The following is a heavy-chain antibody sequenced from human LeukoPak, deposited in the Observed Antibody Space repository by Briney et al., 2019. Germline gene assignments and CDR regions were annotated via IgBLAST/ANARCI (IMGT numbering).Heavy chain of an antibody. Sequence: GSLRLSCAASGFTFSSYWMHWTRQPPGKGLQWIGSIYYSGTTYYNPSLNSRVTISRDTSKNQFSLQLNSVTAADTAVYYCVRHDGRSGGTMGAWDYWGQGSLVTVSS. J-gene: IGHJ4*02. CDR2: IYYSGTT. D-gene: IGHD1-1*01. V-gene: IGHV4-39*01. CDR3: VRHDGRSGGTMGAWDY. CDR1: GFTFSSYW.